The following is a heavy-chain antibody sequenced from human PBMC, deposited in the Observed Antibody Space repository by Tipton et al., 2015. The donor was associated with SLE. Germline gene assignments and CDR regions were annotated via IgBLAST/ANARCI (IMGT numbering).Heavy chain of an antibody. V-gene: IGHV4-59*11. D-gene: IGHD5-24*01. CDR3: ARDDQDNHSLDP. Sequence: LRLSCTVSGASIIPHYWSWVRQPPGKGLEWIGNINYLGTTNNNPSLKSRVTMSVDSSNSQFFLHLRSVTAADTAVYFCARDDQDNHSLDPWGLGTLVAVSA. J-gene: IGHJ5*02. CDR1: GASIIPHY. CDR2: INYLGTT.